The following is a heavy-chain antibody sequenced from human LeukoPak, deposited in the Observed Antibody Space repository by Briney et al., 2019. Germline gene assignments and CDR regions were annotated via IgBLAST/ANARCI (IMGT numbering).Heavy chain of an antibody. J-gene: IGHJ4*02. CDR1: GASISNYY. V-gene: IGHV4-59*01. Sequence: PSETLSLTCTVSGASISNYYWSWIRQPPGKGLECIGYVSYSGRTNHNPSLKSRVTISLDTSKSQISLKLSSVTAADTAVYYCARGQRRLQDYWGQGTLVTVSS. CDR3: ARGQRRLQDY. CDR2: VSYSGRT.